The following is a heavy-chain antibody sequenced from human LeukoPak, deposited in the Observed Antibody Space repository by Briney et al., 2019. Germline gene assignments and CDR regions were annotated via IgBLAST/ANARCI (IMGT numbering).Heavy chain of an antibody. J-gene: IGHJ6*02. CDR3: AKEHLGYCSTTSCLPGDYGMDV. V-gene: IGHV3-23*01. D-gene: IGHD2-2*01. CDR1: GFTFSSYA. Sequence: GGSLRLSCAASGFTFSSYAMSWVRQAPEKGLEWVSAISGSGGSTYYADSVKGRFTISRDNSKNTLYLQMNSLRAEDTAVYYCAKEHLGYCSTTSCLPGDYGMDVWGQGTTVTVSS. CDR2: ISGSGGST.